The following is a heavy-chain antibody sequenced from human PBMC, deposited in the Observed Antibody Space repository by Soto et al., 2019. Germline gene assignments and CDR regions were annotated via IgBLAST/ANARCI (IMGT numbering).Heavy chain of an antibody. V-gene: IGHV4-4*02. Sequence: PSETLSLTCAVSGGSISSSNWWSWVRQPPGKGLEWIGEIYHSGSTNYNPSLKSRVTISVDKSKNQFSLKLSSVTAADTAVYYCARQPSAAAGHFDYWGQGTLVTVSS. CDR1: GGSISSSNW. J-gene: IGHJ4*02. D-gene: IGHD6-13*01. CDR3: ARQPSAAAGHFDY. CDR2: IYHSGST.